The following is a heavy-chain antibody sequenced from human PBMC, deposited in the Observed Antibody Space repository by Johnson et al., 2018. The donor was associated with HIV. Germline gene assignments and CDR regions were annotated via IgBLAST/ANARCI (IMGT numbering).Heavy chain of an antibody. CDR3: CRVGPPQYDAFDK. D-gene: IGHD5-24*01. V-gene: IGHV3-7*03. Sequence: VQLVESGGGVVQPGRSLRLSCAASGFTFSSYAMHWVRQAPGKGLEWVANIKQDGSEKYYVDSVKGRFTISRDNAKNSLYLQMNSLKTEDSAVYYCCRVGPPQYDAFDKWGQGTMVTVSS. CDR2: IKQDGSEK. CDR1: GFTFSSYA. J-gene: IGHJ3*02.